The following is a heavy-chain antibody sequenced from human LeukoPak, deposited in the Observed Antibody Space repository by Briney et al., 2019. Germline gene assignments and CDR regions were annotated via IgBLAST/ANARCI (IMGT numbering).Heavy chain of an antibody. J-gene: IGHJ6*02. CDR1: GYTFTSYG. CDR2: INAGNGNT. D-gene: IGHD2-2*01. Sequence: ASVKVSCKASGYTFTSYGISWVRQAPGQRLEWMGWINAGNGNTKYSQKFQGRVTITRDTSASTAYMELSSLRSEDTAVYYCARDPLVICSSTSCYDYYYYGMDVWGQGTTVTVSS. V-gene: IGHV1-3*01. CDR3: ARDPLVICSSTSCYDYYYYGMDV.